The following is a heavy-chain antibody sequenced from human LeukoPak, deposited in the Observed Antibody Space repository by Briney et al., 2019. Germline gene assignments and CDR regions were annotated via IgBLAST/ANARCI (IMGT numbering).Heavy chain of an antibody. V-gene: IGHV3-23*01. J-gene: IGHJ3*02. CDR2: ISGSGGST. CDR1: GFTFSSYA. D-gene: IGHD2-15*01. CDR3: ARLMLVGAARNAFDI. Sequence: GGSLRLSCAASGFTFSSYAMSGVRQAPGKGLEWVSAISGSGGSTYYADSVKGRFTISRDNSKNTLYLQMNSLRAEDTAVYYCARLMLVGAARNAFDIWGQGTMVTVSS.